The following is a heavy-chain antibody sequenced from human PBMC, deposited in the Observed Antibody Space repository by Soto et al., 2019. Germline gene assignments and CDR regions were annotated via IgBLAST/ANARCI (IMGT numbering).Heavy chain of an antibody. Sequence: QVQLQESGPGLVKPSQTLSLTCTVSGGSISSADYYWSWIRQPPRKGLEWIGYIYYTGSTYYNPSLKSRAIISVDTSKNQFSLTLASVTAADTAVYYCARANYYDGTCHFDYWGQGTLVTVSS. J-gene: IGHJ4*02. CDR2: IYYTGST. CDR1: GGSISSADYY. V-gene: IGHV4-30-4*01. CDR3: ARANYYDGTCHFDY. D-gene: IGHD3-22*01.